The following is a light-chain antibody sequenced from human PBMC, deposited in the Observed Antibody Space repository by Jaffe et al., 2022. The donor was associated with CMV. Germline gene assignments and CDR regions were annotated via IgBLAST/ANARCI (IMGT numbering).Light chain of an antibody. V-gene: IGKV3-11*01. CDR2: DAS. CDR1: QNISSY. Sequence: EIVLTQSPATLSLSPGERATLSCRASQNISSYLAWYQQKPGQAPRLLIYDASNRATGIPARFSGSGSGTDFTLTINSLEPEDFAVYYCQQRGNWPLTFGGGTKVEIE. J-gene: IGKJ4*01. CDR3: QQRGNWPLT.